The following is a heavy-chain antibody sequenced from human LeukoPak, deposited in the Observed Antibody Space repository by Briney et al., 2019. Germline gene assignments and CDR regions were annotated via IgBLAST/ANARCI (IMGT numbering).Heavy chain of an antibody. D-gene: IGHD2-15*01. CDR3: ARKYCSGGSCNWDY. CDR1: GFTFSSYS. CDR2: ISSSSSYI. Sequence: GGSLRLSCAASGFTFSSYSMNWVRQAPGKGLEGVSSISSSSSYIYYADSVKGRFTISRDNAKNSLYLQMNSLRAEDTAVYYCARKYCSGGSCNWDYWGQGTLVTVSS. V-gene: IGHV3-21*01. J-gene: IGHJ4*02.